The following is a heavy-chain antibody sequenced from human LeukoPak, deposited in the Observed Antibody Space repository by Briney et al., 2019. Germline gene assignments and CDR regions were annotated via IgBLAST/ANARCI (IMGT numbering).Heavy chain of an antibody. V-gene: IGHV4-59*12. CDR2: FHYSVST. CDR3: AREGGPYRPLDY. CDR1: GGPISNYY. Sequence: SETLSLTCTVSGGPISNYYWSWIRQSPGKGLECIGYFHYSVSTNYNPSLKSRVTISVDTSKNQFSLKLTSVTAADTAVYYCAREGGPYRPLDYSGQGTLVTVSS. J-gene: IGHJ4*02.